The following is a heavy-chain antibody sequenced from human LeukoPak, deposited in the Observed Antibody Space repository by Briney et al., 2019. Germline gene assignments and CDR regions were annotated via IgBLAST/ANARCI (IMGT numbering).Heavy chain of an antibody. CDR3: ARDSGAQPGVTPFDY. CDR2: ISSSSSTI. Sequence: GGSLRLSCVASGFTLRSYVMNWVRQAPGKGLEWVSYISSSSSTIYYADSVKGRFTISRDNAKNSLYLQMNSLRAEDTAVYYCARDSGAQPGVTPFDYWGQGTLVTVSS. D-gene: IGHD3-10*01. J-gene: IGHJ4*02. CDR1: GFTLRSYV. V-gene: IGHV3-48*01.